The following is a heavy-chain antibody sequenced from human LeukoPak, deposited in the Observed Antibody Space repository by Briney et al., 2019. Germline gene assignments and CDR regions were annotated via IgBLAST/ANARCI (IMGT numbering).Heavy chain of an antibody. Sequence: GGSLRLSCAASGFTLADYTMHWVRLGPVKGLEWVSGISRSSDPIAYADSVKGRFTVSRDNAKSSLYLQMNSLTIEDTALYYCTRANWGNAFDIWGQGTLVTVSS. D-gene: IGHD7-27*01. CDR2: ISRSSDPI. V-gene: IGHV3-9*01. CDR3: TRANWGNAFDI. CDR1: GFTLADYT. J-gene: IGHJ3*02.